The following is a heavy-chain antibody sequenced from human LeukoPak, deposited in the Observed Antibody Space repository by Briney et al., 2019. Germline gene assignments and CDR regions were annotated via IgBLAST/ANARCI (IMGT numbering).Heavy chain of an antibody. Sequence: SETLSLTCTVSGGSIITSSNYWGWIRQPPGKGLEWIGSIYYSGSTYYNPSLKSRVTISLDTSKNQFSLKVTSVTAADTAVYYCAREASTQPCNWFDPWGQGTLVTVSS. J-gene: IGHJ5*02. CDR3: AREASTQPCNWFDP. V-gene: IGHV4-39*07. CDR1: GGSIITSSNY. CDR2: IYYSGST. D-gene: IGHD1-1*01.